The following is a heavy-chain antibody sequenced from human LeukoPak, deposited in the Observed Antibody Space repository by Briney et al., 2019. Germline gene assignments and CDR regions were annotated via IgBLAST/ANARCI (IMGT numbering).Heavy chain of an antibody. CDR1: GGSISSSSYY. D-gene: IGHD3-10*01. Sequence: PSETLSLTCTVSGGSISSSSYYWGWIRQPPGKGLEWIGSIYYSGSTYYNPSLKSRVTISVDTSKNQFSLKLSSVTAADTAVYYCARAPKYYGSGSYYDYFDYWGQGTLVTVSS. J-gene: IGHJ4*02. V-gene: IGHV4-39*07. CDR3: ARAPKYYGSGSYYDYFDY. CDR2: IYYSGST.